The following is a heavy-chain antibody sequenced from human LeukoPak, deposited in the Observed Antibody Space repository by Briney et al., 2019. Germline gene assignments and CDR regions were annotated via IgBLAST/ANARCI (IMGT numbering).Heavy chain of an antibody. CDR1: GGSITSHY. V-gene: IGHV4-59*08. CDR3: ARLLNNDNAGDPDTFDM. D-gene: IGHD4-17*01. Sequence: SETLSLTCSVSGGSITSHYWSWIRQSPGKGLEWISYISYTGSPRYNPSFQSRVTISLDTSKTHFSLKLTSVTAADTAVCYCARLLNNDNAGDPDTFDMWGPGTMVTVSS. CDR2: ISYTGSP. J-gene: IGHJ3*02.